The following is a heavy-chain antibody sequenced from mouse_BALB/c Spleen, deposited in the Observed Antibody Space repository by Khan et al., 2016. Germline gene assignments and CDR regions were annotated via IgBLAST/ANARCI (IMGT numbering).Heavy chain of an antibody. Sequence: QVQLQQSGAELAKPGASVKMSCKASGYTFTSYWMHWVKQRPGQGLEWIGYINPSTGYTEYNQKFKDKATLTADKSSSTAYMQLSSLTSEDSAVYYCATSYYYGSSYYAMGYWGQGTSVTVSS. J-gene: IGHJ4*01. CDR3: ATSYYYGSSYYAMGY. CDR2: INPSTGYT. D-gene: IGHD1-1*01. CDR1: GYTFTSYW. V-gene: IGHV1-7*01.